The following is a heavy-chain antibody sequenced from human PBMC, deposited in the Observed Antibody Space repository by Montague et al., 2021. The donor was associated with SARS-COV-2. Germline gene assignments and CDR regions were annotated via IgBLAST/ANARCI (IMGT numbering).Heavy chain of an antibody. CDR2: ISYSAIT. J-gene: IGHJ1*01. D-gene: IGHD3-22*01. CDR3: ARIGYASVGYYYNYSD. Sequence: SETLSLTCTVSGASFRSGNSYWNWIRPPPGKELEWIWYISYSAITNYSPSLKSRFTISVDTSKNQLSLKVISAAAADTAVYYCARIGYASVGYYYNYSDWGQGTMVTVSS. V-gene: IGHV4-61*01. CDR1: GASFRSGNSY.